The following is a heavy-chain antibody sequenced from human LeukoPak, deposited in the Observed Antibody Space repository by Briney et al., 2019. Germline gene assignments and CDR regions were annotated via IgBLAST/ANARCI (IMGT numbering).Heavy chain of an antibody. D-gene: IGHD3-10*01. Sequence: PSETLSLTCAVYGGSFSGYYWSWIRQPPGKGLEWIGEINHSGSTNYNPSLKSRVTISVDTSKNQFSLNLSSVTAADTAMYYCARYESIVRGFDYWGQGTLVTVSS. V-gene: IGHV4-34*01. CDR2: INHSGST. CDR1: GGSFSGYY. J-gene: IGHJ4*02. CDR3: ARYESIVRGFDY.